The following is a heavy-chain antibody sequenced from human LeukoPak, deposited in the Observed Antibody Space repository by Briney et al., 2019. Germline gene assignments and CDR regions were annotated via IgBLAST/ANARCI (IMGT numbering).Heavy chain of an antibody. CDR2: NYTSGST. Sequence: SETLSLTCTVSGGSISSYYWSWIRQPAGKGLEWIGRNYTSGSTNYNPSLKSRVTMSVDTSKNQFSLKLSSVTAADTAVYYCARDQGEQWLVHFDYWGQGTLVTVSS. D-gene: IGHD6-19*01. J-gene: IGHJ4*02. V-gene: IGHV4-4*07. CDR3: ARDQGEQWLVHFDY. CDR1: GGSISSYY.